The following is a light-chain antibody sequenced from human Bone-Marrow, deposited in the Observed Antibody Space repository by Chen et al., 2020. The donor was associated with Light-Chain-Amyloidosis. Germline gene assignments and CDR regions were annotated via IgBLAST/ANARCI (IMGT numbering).Light chain of an antibody. CDR3: QVWDRSSDRPV. J-gene: IGLJ3*02. CDR2: DDS. Sequence: SYVLTQPSSVSVAPGQTATIACGGNNIGSTSVHWYQQTPGQAPLLVVYDDSDRPSGIPERLSGPNSGNTAILTISRVEAGDEADYYCQVWDRSSDRPVFGGGTKLTVL. V-gene: IGLV3-21*02. CDR1: NIGSTS.